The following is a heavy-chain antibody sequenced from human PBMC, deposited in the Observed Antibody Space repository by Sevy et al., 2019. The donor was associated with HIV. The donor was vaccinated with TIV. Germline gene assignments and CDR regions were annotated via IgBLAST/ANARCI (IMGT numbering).Heavy chain of an antibody. CDR3: ARDLELSIAAAGTRFDY. V-gene: IGHV1-18*01. CDR2: ISAYNGNT. CDR1: GYTFTSYG. J-gene: IGHJ4*02. Sequence: ASVKVSCKASGYTFTSYGISWVRQAPGQGLEWMGWISAYNGNTNYAQKLQGRVTMTTDTSTSTAYMELRSLRSDDTAVYYCARDLELSIAAAGTRFDYWGQRTLVTVSS. D-gene: IGHD6-13*01.